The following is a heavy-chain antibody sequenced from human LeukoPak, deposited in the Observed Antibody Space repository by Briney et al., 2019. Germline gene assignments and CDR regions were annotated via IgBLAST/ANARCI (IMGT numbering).Heavy chain of an antibody. V-gene: IGHV3-20*04. Sequence: GGSLRLSCAASGLTFSSYGMSWVRQAPGKGLEWVSGINWNGGSTGYADSVKGRFTISRDNAKNSLYLQMNSLRAEDTALYYCARDRGVDTAMVNWFDPWGQGTLVTVSS. CDR1: GLTFSSYG. CDR2: INWNGGST. D-gene: IGHD5-18*01. CDR3: ARDRGVDTAMVNWFDP. J-gene: IGHJ5*02.